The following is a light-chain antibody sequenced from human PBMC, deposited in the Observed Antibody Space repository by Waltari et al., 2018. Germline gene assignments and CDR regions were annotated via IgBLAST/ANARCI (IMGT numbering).Light chain of an antibody. CDR3: QHYNNYPLT. Sequence: DIQMTQSPSTLSASVGARVTIPCRASQTISNWLAWYQQKPGTAPEVLIYKASSLESGVPSRFSGSGSGTEFTLTISSLQPDDFATYYCQHYNNYPLTFGGGTKVEIK. CDR1: QTISNW. CDR2: KAS. J-gene: IGKJ4*01. V-gene: IGKV1-5*03.